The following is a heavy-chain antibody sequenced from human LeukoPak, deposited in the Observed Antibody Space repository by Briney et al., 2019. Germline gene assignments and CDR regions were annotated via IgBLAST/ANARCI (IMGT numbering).Heavy chain of an antibody. CDR1: GGSFSGYY. CDR3: ARGSYCSGGSCNHKLVGNWFDP. V-gene: IGHV4-34*01. D-gene: IGHD2-15*01. Sequence: PSETLSLTCAVYGGSFSGYYWSWIRQPPGKGLEWIGEINHSGSTNYNPSLKSRVTISVDTSKNQFSLKLSSVTAADTAVYYCARGSYCSGGSCNHKLVGNWFDPWGQGTLVTVSS. J-gene: IGHJ5*02. CDR2: INHSGST.